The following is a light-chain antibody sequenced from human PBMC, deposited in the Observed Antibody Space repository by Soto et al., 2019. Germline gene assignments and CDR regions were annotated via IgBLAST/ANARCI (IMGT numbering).Light chain of an antibody. CDR3: SSYTSSSTLVV. CDR2: DVS. V-gene: IGLV2-14*01. J-gene: IGLJ2*01. CDR1: SSDAGGYKY. Sequence: QSALTQPASVSGSPGQSITISCTGTSSDAGGYKYVSWYQQHPGKAPKLMIYDVSNRPSGVSNRFSGSKSGNTASLTISGLQAEDEADYYCSSYTSSSTLVVFGGGTKLTVL.